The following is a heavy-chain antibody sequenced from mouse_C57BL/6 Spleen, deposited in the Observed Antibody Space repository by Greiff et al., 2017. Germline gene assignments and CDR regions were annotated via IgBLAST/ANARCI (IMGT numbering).Heavy chain of an antibody. CDR2: ISGGGGNT. V-gene: IGHV5-9*01. D-gene: IGHD1-1*01. Sequence: EVKLMESGGGLVKPGGSLKLSCAASGFTFSSYTMSWVRQTPEKRLEWVATISGGGGNTYYPDSVKGRFTISRDNAKNTLYLQMSSLRSEDTALYYCARHYSGSSYGYFEVWGTGTTVTVSS. J-gene: IGHJ1*03. CDR1: GFTFSSYT. CDR3: ARHYSGSSYGYFEV.